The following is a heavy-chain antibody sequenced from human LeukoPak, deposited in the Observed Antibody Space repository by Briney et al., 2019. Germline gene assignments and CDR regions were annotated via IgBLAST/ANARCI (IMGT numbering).Heavy chain of an antibody. CDR2: IYYSGST. CDR3: GRHETSSSWTSSFAY. D-gene: IGHD6-13*01. J-gene: IGHJ4*02. V-gene: IGHV4-59*08. Sequence: SETLSLTCTVSGVSISTCYWSWVRQPPGKGLEWVGYIYYSGSTNYYPSLKSGVTITVDTTNNQFSLRLSSGTAADTAVDYCGRHETSSSWTSSFAYWGQGTLVTVPS. CDR1: GVSISTCY.